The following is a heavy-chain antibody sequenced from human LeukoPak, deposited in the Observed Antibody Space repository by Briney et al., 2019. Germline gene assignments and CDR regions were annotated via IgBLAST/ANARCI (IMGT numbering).Heavy chain of an antibody. J-gene: IGHJ4*02. V-gene: IGHV4-34*01. CDR3: ARALKGHYGSGSHFDY. Sequence: PSETLSLTCAVYGGSFSGYYWSWIRQPPGKGLEWIGEINHSGSTNYNPSLKSRVTISVDTSKNQFSLKLSSVTAADTAVYYCARALKGHYGSGSHFDYWGQGTLVTVSS. CDR2: INHSGST. D-gene: IGHD3-10*01. CDR1: GGSFSGYY.